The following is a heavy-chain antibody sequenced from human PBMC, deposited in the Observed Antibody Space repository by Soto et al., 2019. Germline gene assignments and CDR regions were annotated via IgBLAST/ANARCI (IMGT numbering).Heavy chain of an antibody. V-gene: IGHV4-34*01. D-gene: IGHD4-17*01. Sequence: SETLSLTCAVNGGSFSTYYWSWIRQPPGRGLEWVGEINHSGSTNYNPSLKSRVTMSVDTSKNQFSLKLSSVTAADTAVYYCGRGYGDYSFFFDYWGQGALVTVSS. CDR1: GGSFSTYY. J-gene: IGHJ4*02. CDR3: GRGYGDYSFFFDY. CDR2: INHSGST.